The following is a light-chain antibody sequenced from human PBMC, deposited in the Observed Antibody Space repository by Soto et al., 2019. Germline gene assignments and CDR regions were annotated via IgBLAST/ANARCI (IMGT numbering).Light chain of an antibody. CDR3: QQSYRSRYT. V-gene: IGKV1-39*01. J-gene: IGKJ2*01. Sequence: IQLTQSPSSLSASVGDRVTLTCRASQSINIYLNWYQQKPGKAPTLLIYAASSLQSGVPSRFSGGGSRTDFTFTISSLQTEDFPTYYCQQSYRSRYTFGQGTKLEI. CDR1: QSINIY. CDR2: AAS.